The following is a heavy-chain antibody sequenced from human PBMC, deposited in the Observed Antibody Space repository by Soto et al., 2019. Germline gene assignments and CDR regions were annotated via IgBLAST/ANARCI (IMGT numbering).Heavy chain of an antibody. D-gene: IGHD3-22*01. Sequence: KPSETLSLTCTVSGGSISGHYWSWIRQPPGKGLEWIGYRYYSGSSSYNPSLKSRVTISVDTSKNQFSLELTSVAAADTAVYYCARGLYYYDGSGYSKSFDYWGQGTLVTVSS. CDR2: RYYSGSS. CDR1: GGSISGHY. V-gene: IGHV4-59*11. CDR3: ARGLYYYDGSGYSKSFDY. J-gene: IGHJ4*02.